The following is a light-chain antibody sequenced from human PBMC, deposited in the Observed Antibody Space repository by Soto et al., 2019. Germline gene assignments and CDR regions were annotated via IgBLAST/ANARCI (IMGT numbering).Light chain of an antibody. V-gene: IGKV3D-15*01. CDR2: GAS. CDR1: QSVSSN. CDR3: QEYNNWPPWT. J-gene: IGKJ1*01. Sequence: EIGMMQSPPTRSVYRGEIATLSCRASQSVSSNLAWYQQKPGQAPRLLIYGASTRATGIPARFSGSGSGTEFTLTISSLQSEDFAVYYCQEYNNWPPWTFGQGTKVDIK.